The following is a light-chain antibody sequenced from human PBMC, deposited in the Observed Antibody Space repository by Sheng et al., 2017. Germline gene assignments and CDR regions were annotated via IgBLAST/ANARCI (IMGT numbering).Light chain of an antibody. V-gene: IGLV2-8*01. CDR3: NSYAGNNVL. J-gene: IGLJ2*01. CDR1: SSDVGGYNY. CDR2: EVN. Sequence: HSALTQPPSASGSPGQSVTISCTGTSSDVGGYNYVSWYQHHPGKAPRLIIFEVNKRPSGVPDRFSGAKSGNTASLTVSGLLADDEGDYYCNSYAGNNVLFGGGTKLTV.